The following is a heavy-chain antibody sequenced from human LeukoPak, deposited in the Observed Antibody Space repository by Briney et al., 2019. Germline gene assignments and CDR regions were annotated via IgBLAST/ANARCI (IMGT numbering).Heavy chain of an antibody. CDR3: ANEIRPNDY. D-gene: IGHD4-17*01. CDR1: GFIFNNYA. V-gene: IGHV3-9*01. CDR2: ISWNSGSI. J-gene: IGHJ4*02. Sequence: PGGSLRLSCAGSGFIFNNYAMHWVRQPPGKGLEWVSGISWNSGSIDYADSVKGRFTISRDNAKNSLYLQMNSLRAEDTAVYYCANEIRPNDYWGQGTLVTVSS.